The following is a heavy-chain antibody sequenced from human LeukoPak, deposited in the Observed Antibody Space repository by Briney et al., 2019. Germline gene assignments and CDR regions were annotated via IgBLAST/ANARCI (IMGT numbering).Heavy chain of an antibody. D-gene: IGHD5-24*01. CDR1: GYTFTSYD. V-gene: IGHV1-8*03. CDR2: MNPNSGNT. Sequence: ASVKVSCKASGYTFTSYDINWVRQATGQGLEWMGWMNPNSGNTGYAQKFQGRVTITRNTSISTAYMELSSLRSEDTAVYYCARALRDGYNYGLTGFDYWGQGTLVTVSS. J-gene: IGHJ4*02. CDR3: ARALRDGYNYGLTGFDY.